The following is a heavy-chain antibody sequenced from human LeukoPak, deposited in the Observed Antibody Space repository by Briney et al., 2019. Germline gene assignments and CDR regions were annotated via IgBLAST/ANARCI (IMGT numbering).Heavy chain of an antibody. Sequence: SETLSLTCTVFGDSISSNNYYWGWVRQPPGKGLEWIGSVYYSGLTYYNPSLKSRVTISVDTSKNQFSLKLSSVTAADTAVFYCARQADYFWSGYYTGNFDYWGQGTLVTVSS. J-gene: IGHJ4*02. D-gene: IGHD3-3*01. CDR2: VYYSGLT. CDR1: GDSISSNNYY. V-gene: IGHV4-39*01. CDR3: ARQADYFWSGYYTGNFDY.